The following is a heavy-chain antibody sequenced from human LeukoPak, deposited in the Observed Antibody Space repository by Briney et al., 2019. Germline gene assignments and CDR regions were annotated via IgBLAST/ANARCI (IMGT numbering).Heavy chain of an antibody. D-gene: IGHD5-24*01. CDR1: GFTFDDYG. J-gene: IGHJ4*02. Sequence: PGGSLRLSCVASGFTFDDYGMSWVRQAPGKGPEWVSGINWNGGSTGYADSVKGRFTISRDSAKNSLYLQMNSLRVEDTALYYCVRVRDGYRFGGQGTLVIVSA. CDR3: VRVRDGYRF. V-gene: IGHV3-20*04. CDR2: INWNGGST.